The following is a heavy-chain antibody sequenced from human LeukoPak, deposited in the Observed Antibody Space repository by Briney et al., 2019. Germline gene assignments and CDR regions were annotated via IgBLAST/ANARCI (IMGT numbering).Heavy chain of an antibody. Sequence: ASVKVSCKASGYTFTGYYMHWVRQAPGQGLEWMGWINPSSGGTNYAQKFQGWVTMTRDTSISTAYMELSRLRSDDTAVYYCAREGHCSSTSCYGNWFDPWGQGTLVTVSS. V-gene: IGHV1-2*04. D-gene: IGHD2-2*01. CDR2: INPSSGGT. J-gene: IGHJ5*02. CDR1: GYTFTGYY. CDR3: AREGHCSSTSCYGNWFDP.